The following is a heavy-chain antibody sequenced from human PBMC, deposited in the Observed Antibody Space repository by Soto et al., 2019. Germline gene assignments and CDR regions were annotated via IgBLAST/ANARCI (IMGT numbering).Heavy chain of an antibody. CDR1: GGSISSYY. CDR3: ARVGGNGDYYFDY. CDR2: IYYSGST. J-gene: IGHJ4*02. Sequence: SETLSLTCTVSGGSISSYYWSWIRQPPGKGLEWIGYIYYSGSTNYNPSLKSRVTISVDTSKNQFSLKLSSVTAADTAVYYCARVGGNGDYYFDYWGQGTLVTVFS. D-gene: IGHD4-17*01. V-gene: IGHV4-59*01.